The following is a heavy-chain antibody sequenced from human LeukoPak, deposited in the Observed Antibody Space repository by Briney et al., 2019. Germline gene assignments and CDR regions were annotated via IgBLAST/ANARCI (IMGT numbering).Heavy chain of an antibody. Sequence: GGSLRLSCAASGFTFDRYTMHWVRQAPGKALEWVSSVTRDGRTTNYAYSVMGRFTISRDNAKNSLYLQMNSLRAEDTAVYFCARAYSGTYGLGYYYMDVWGKGTTVTVSS. CDR3: ARAYSGTYGLGYYYMDV. CDR2: VTRDGRTT. D-gene: IGHD1-26*01. V-gene: IGHV3-43*01. CDR1: GFTFDRYT. J-gene: IGHJ6*03.